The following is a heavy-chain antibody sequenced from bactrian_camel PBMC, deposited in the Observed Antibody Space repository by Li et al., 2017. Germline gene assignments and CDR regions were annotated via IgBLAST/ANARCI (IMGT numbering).Heavy chain of an antibody. CDR2: ISTDGVP. CDR1: GYRYASYC. V-gene: IGHV3S55*01. Sequence: HVQLVESGGGSVQAGGSLRLSCAASGYRYASYCMGWFRQAPGKEREGVASISTDGVPTYADSVKGRFAISKDNAKNTLYLQMHSLKPDDTAVYYCVRFGSQFATLASSAVNWGQGTQVTVS. D-gene: IGHD1*01. CDR3: VRFGSQFATLASSAVN. J-gene: IGHJ4*01.